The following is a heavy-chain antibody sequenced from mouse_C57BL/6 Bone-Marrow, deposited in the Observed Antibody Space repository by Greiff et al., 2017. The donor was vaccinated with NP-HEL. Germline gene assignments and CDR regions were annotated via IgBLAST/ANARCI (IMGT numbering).Heavy chain of an antibody. Sequence: EVKLVESGGGLVQPGGSLKLSCAASGFTFSDYYMYWVRQTPEKRLEWVAYISNGGGSTYYPDTVKGRFTISRDNAKNTLYLQMSRLKSEDTAMYYCARRGGNYLYWYFDVWGTGTTVTVSS. CDR3: ARRGGNYLYWYFDV. V-gene: IGHV5-12*01. D-gene: IGHD2-1*01. J-gene: IGHJ1*03. CDR2: ISNGGGST. CDR1: GFTFSDYY.